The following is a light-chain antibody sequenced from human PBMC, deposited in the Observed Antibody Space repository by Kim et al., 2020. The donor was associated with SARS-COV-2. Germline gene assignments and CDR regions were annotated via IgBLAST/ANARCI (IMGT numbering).Light chain of an antibody. V-gene: IGKV1-27*01. CDR2: AAS. J-gene: IGKJ1*01. CDR3: QKCDSAPWT. CDR1: QDISHY. Sequence: DIQMTQSPSSMSASVGDRVTITCRASQDISHYLAWFQLKPGKAPKLLIYAASALQPGVPSRFSGSGSGTDFTLTVTSLQPEDVATYYCQKCDSAPWTFGAGTKVDIK.